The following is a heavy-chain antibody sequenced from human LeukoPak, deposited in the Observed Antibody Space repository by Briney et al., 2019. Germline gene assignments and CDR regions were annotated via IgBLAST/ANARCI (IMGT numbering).Heavy chain of an antibody. CDR1: GFTYSIYA. CDR2: ISGSGGNT. V-gene: IGHV3-23*01. D-gene: IGHD3-22*01. CDR3: AKDVSSDYYYFDY. Sequence: GGSLRLSCAASGFTYSIYAMSWVRQAPGKGLELVSSISGSGGNTYYADAVKGRFTISTDNSKNTLYLQMSSLRAEDTAVYYCAKDVSSDYYYFDYWGQGTLVTVSS. J-gene: IGHJ4*02.